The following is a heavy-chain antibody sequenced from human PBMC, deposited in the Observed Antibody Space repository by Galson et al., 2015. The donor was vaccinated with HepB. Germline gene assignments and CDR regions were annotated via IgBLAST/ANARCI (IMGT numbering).Heavy chain of an antibody. CDR1: RFTFSDYN. Sequence: SLRLSCAASRFTFSDYNMNWVRQPPGKELEWVSSISSNSDYIHYADSVKGRFTISRDNAKNSLYLQMNSLRVEDTAVYYCARDWGISVAGTWWFDPWGQGTLVTVSS. CDR3: ARDWGISVAGTWWFDP. CDR2: ISSNSDYI. J-gene: IGHJ5*02. D-gene: IGHD6-19*01. V-gene: IGHV3-21*01.